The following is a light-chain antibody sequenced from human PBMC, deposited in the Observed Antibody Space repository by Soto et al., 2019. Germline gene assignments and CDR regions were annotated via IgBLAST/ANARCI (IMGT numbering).Light chain of an antibody. J-gene: IGLJ2*01. CDR3: SSYTSSSTYAV. V-gene: IGLV2-14*01. Sequence: QSVLTQPASVSGSPGQSITISCTGTSSDVGGYNYVSWYQHHPGKAPKLMIYEVSNRPSGVSNRFSGSKSGNTASLTISGLQAEDEAGYYCSSYTSSSTYAVFGGGTKVTVL. CDR1: SSDVGGYNY. CDR2: EVS.